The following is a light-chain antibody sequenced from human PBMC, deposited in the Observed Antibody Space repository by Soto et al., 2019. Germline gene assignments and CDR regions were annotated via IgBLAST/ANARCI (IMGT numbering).Light chain of an antibody. Sequence: EIVVTQSPATLSGSPGERVTLSCRASQFVSSRLAWYQQRPGQVPRLLIYDTSTRTPGISARFSGSGAGTEFTLTISTMQSEDVAVYDCQEYLQWPPGMFGQGTTVDMK. V-gene: IGKV3-15*01. CDR1: QFVSSR. J-gene: IGKJ1*01. CDR3: QEYLQWPPGM. CDR2: DTS.